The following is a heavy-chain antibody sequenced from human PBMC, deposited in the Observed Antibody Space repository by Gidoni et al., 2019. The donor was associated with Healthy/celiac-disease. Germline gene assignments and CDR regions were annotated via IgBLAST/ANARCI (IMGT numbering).Heavy chain of an antibody. Sequence: QVQLVQSGAEVKKPGASVKVSCKASGYTFTGYYMHWVRQAPGQGLEWMGWINPNSGGTNYAQKFQGRVTMTRDTSISTAYMELSRLRSDDTAVYYCARSPTVGYSSGWYNYWGQGTLVTVSS. CDR2: INPNSGGT. V-gene: IGHV1-2*02. J-gene: IGHJ4*02. D-gene: IGHD6-19*01. CDR1: GYTFTGYY. CDR3: ARSPTVGYSSGWYNY.